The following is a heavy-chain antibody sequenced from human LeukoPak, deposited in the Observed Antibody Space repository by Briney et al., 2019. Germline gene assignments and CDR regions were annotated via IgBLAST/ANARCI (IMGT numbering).Heavy chain of an antibody. CDR3: ARELYPFFGSGSDYIGDAFDI. V-gene: IGHV1-18*01. J-gene: IGHJ3*02. D-gene: IGHD3-10*01. Sequence: ASVKVSRKSSGYTFNSYGITWVRQAPGQGLEWMGWISANNGNTNYAQKVQGRVIMTTETSTSTAYMELRRLRSDDTAVYYCARELYPFFGSGSDYIGDAFDIWGQGTMVTVSS. CDR1: GYTFNSYG. CDR2: ISANNGNT.